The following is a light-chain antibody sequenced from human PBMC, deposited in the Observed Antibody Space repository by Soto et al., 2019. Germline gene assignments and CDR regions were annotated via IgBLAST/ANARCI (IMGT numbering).Light chain of an antibody. CDR1: QSVSSSY. CDR2: GAS. Sequence: EIVLTQSPGTLSLSPGERATLSCRASQSVSSSYLAWYQQKPGQAPRPLIYGASSRATGIPDRFCGSGSGTDCTLTISRLEPGDFAVYYCQQYGSSPWTFGQGTKVEIK. V-gene: IGKV3-20*01. CDR3: QQYGSSPWT. J-gene: IGKJ1*01.